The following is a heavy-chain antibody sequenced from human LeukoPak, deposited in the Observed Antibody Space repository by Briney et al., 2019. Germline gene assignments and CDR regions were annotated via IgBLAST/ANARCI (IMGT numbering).Heavy chain of an antibody. D-gene: IGHD3-9*01. CDR1: GFTFSSYF. Sequence: GGSLRLSCAASGFTFSSYFMAWVRQAPGKGLEWVSYINHDAKFIYYADSVKGRFTISRDNARNSLYLQMNSLRDEDTAVYYCARDNDWVFHYWGQGTLVTVSS. CDR2: INHDAKFI. CDR3: ARDNDWVFHY. V-gene: IGHV3-48*02. J-gene: IGHJ4*02.